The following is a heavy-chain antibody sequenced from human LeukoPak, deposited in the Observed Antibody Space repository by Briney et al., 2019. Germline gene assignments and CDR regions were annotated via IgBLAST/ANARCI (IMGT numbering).Heavy chain of an antibody. V-gene: IGHV5-51*01. CDR2: IYPGGSDT. D-gene: IGHD1-26*01. Sequence: GESLKISCKGSGYSFTSYWIGWVRQMPGKGLEWMGIIYPGGSDTRYRPSFQGHVTISADQSISTAYLPGSSLKASGAALYSGGKRDGLVGATKWGKPFDYWGQGTLVTDSS. CDR3: GKRDGLVGATKWGKPFDY. J-gene: IGHJ4*02. CDR1: GYSFTSYW.